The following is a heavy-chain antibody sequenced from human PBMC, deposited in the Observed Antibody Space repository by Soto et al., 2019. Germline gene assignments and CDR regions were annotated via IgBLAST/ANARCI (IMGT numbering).Heavy chain of an antibody. CDR3: SREESYYDFWSGYSYYFDY. CDR2: ISGSGGST. D-gene: IGHD3-3*01. Sequence: GGSLRLSCAASGFTFSSYAMSWVRQAPGKGLEWVSAISGSGGSTYYADSVKGRFTISRDNSKNTLYLQMNSLRAEDTAVYYCSREESYYDFWSGYSYYFDYWGQGTLVTVSS. CDR1: GFTFSSYA. V-gene: IGHV3-23*01. J-gene: IGHJ4*02.